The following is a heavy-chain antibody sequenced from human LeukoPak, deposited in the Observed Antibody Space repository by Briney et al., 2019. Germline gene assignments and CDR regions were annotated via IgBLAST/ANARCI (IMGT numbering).Heavy chain of an antibody. D-gene: IGHD6-19*01. Sequence: GRSLRLSCAASGFTFSSYAMHWVRQAPGKGLEWVAVISYDGSNKYYADSVKGRFIISRDNSKNTLYLQMNSLRAEDTAVYYCARDWAVAGIWHWFDPWGQGTLVTVSS. CDR3: ARDWAVAGIWHWFDP. J-gene: IGHJ5*02. CDR2: ISYDGSNK. V-gene: IGHV3-30-3*01. CDR1: GFTFSSYA.